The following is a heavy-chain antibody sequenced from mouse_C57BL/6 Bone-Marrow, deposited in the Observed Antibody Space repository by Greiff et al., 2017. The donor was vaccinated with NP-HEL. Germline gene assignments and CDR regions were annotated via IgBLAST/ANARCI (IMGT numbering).Heavy chain of an antibody. V-gene: IGHV1-69*01. CDR3: ASGGYYGSDWYFDV. J-gene: IGHJ1*03. Sequence: VQLQQSGAELVMPGASVKLSCKASGYTFTSYWMHWVKQRPGQGLEWIGEIDPSDSYTNYNQKFKGKSTLTVDKSSSTAYMQLSSLTSEDSAVYYCASGGYYGSDWYFDVWGTGTTVTVSS. D-gene: IGHD1-1*01. CDR1: GYTFTSYW. CDR2: IDPSDSYT.